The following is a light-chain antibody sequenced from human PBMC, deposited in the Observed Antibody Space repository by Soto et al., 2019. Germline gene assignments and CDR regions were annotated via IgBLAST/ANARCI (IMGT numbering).Light chain of an antibody. CDR1: SSDVGGYNY. J-gene: IGLJ1*01. V-gene: IGLV2-8*01. CDR2: EVN. Sequence: QSALTQPPSASGSPGQSVAISCTGTSSDVGGYNYVSWYQQHSGKAPKLMIYEVNKRPSGVPDRFSDSKSGNTASLTVSGLQAEDEADYYCSSYAGSSNVFGTGTKLTVL. CDR3: SSYAGSSNV.